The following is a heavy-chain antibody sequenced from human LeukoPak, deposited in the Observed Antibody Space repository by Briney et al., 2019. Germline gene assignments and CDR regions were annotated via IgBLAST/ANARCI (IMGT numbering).Heavy chain of an antibody. CDR3: ARQGGGSGWYYLDF. V-gene: IGHV1-2*02. D-gene: IGHD6-19*01. CDR1: GYTFTDYY. J-gene: IGHJ4*02. Sequence: GASVTVSFKASGYTFTDYYIHWVRQAPGQGLEWMGWINPNSGGTNYAKKFQGRVTMTRDTSISTVYMDLNRLRSDDKAVYYCARQGGGSGWYYLDFWGQGTLVTVSS. CDR2: INPNSGGT.